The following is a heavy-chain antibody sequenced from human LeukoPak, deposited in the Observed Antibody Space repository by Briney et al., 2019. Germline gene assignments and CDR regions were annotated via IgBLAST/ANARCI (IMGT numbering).Heavy chain of an antibody. J-gene: IGHJ4*02. CDR2: ISPSGGIT. CDR3: AKGRYGSGMYYFDY. V-gene: IGHV3-23*01. D-gene: IGHD3-10*01. CDR1: GFTFSSHG. Sequence: GGSLRLSCGASGFTFSSHGMNWVRQAPGKGLEWVSGISPSGGITYYTDSVKGRFTISRDNSKNTVSLQMNSLRAEDTAVYYCAKGRYGSGMYYFDYWGQGTLVTVSS.